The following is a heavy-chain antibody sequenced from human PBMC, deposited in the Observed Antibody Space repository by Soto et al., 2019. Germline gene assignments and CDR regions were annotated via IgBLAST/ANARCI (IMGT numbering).Heavy chain of an antibody. D-gene: IGHD6-19*01. CDR2: ISAYNGNT. Sequence: QVQLVQSGAEVKKPGASVKVSCKASGYTFTTYGISWVRQAPGQGLEWMGWISAYNGNTNYAQKIQGRVTMTTDTSTNTAYMELRSLRSDDTAVYYCARQQWLYYYYGMDVWGQGTTVTVSS. J-gene: IGHJ6*02. V-gene: IGHV1-18*01. CDR3: ARQQWLYYYYGMDV. CDR1: GYTFTTYG.